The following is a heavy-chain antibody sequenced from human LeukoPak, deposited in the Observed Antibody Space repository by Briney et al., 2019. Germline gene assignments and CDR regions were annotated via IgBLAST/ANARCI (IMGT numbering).Heavy chain of an antibody. D-gene: IGHD6-13*01. V-gene: IGHV4-38-2*02. Sequence: SETLSLTCTVSGYSISSGYYWGWIRQPPGKGLEWIGSIYHSGSTYYNPSLKSRVTISVDTSKNQFSLKLSSVTAADTAVYYCARCLAAAGSFGYNWFDPWGQGTLVTVSS. J-gene: IGHJ5*02. CDR1: GYSISSGYY. CDR2: IYHSGST. CDR3: ARCLAAAGSFGYNWFDP.